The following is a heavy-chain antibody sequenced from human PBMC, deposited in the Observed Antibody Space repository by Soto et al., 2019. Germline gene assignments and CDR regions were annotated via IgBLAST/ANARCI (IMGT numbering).Heavy chain of an antibody. CDR2: IIPIFGTA. CDR1: GGTFSSYA. V-gene: IGHV1-69*06. Sequence: QVQLVQSGAEVKKPGSSVKVSCKASGGTFSSYAISWVRQAPGQGLEWMGGIIPIFGTANYAQKFQGRVRITADKSTSTAYMELSSLRSEDTAVYYCARDRIVVVTAIPEWGWYFDLWGRGTLVTVSS. D-gene: IGHD2-21*02. J-gene: IGHJ2*01. CDR3: ARDRIVVVTAIPEWGWYFDL.